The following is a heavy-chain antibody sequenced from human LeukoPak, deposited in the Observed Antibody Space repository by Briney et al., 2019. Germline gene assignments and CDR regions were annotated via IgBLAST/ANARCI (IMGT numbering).Heavy chain of an antibody. J-gene: IGHJ4*02. CDR2: INPNSGGT. Sequence: ASVKVSCKASGYTFTGYYMHWVRQAPGQGLEWMGWINPNSGGTNYAQKFQGWVTMTRDTSISTAYMELSRLRSDDTAVYYCARVPYYYDSSGMVLFDYWGQGTLVTVSS. CDR1: GYTFTGYY. CDR3: ARVPYYYDSSGMVLFDY. V-gene: IGHV1-2*04. D-gene: IGHD3-22*01.